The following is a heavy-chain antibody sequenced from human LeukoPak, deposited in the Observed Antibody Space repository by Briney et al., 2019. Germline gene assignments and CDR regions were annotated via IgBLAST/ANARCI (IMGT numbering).Heavy chain of an antibody. CDR2: IKSRNNGGTT. V-gene: IGHV3-15*07. D-gene: IGHD2-8*02. J-gene: IGHJ4*02. Sequence: GGSLRLSCAASGLTVNDVWMNWVRQIPGKGLDWVGRIKSRNNGGTTDYGASVKGRFVISRDDSQNTLYLQMNSLRVEDTAIYYCTQGGYWPYYWGQGTLVTVSS. CDR1: GLTVNDVW. CDR3: TQGGYWPYY.